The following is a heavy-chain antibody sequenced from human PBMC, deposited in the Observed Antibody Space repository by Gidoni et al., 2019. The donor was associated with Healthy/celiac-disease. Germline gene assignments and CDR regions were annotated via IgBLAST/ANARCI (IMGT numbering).Heavy chain of an antibody. Sequence: EVQLVESGGGLVQPGGSLRLSCAASGFTFSSYRMNWVRQAPGKGLEWVSYISSSSSTIYYADSVKGRFTISRDNAKNSLYLQMNSLRAEDTAVYYCARNPSSGYYYSLYDYGMDVWGQGTTVTVSS. CDR2: ISSSSSTI. V-gene: IGHV3-48*01. J-gene: IGHJ6*02. CDR3: ARNPSSGYYYSLYDYGMDV. CDR1: GFTFSSYR. D-gene: IGHD3-22*01.